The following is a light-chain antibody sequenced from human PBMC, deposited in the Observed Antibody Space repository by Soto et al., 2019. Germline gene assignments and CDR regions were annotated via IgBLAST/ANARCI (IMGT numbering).Light chain of an antibody. CDR2: TAS. J-gene: IGKJ4*01. Sequence: ETLMTQSPASLSASPGDEATLSCRASQSVGRNVAWYRQKVGQAPRLLIYTASTRATGIPVRFSGSGSGTEFTLTISGLQSDDFATYYCLQNNEWPLTFGGGTKVEIK. CDR1: QSVGRN. CDR3: LQNNEWPLT. V-gene: IGKV3D-15*01.